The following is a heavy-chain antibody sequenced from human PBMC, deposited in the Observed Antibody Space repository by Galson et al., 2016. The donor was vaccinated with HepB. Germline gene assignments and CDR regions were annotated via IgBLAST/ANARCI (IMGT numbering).Heavy chain of an antibody. CDR3: AREPVRLDDLLTGPPKNPDY. V-gene: IGHV3-21*01. CDR1: GFTFRSYR. CDR2: ISSGSSYI. D-gene: IGHD3-9*01. J-gene: IGHJ4*02. Sequence: SLRLSCAASGFTFRSYRMNWVRQAPGKGLEWVSSISSGSSYIYDADSVKGRFTISRDNAKNSLYLQMNSLRAEDMAVYYCAREPVRLDDLLTGPPKNPDYWGQGTLVTVSS.